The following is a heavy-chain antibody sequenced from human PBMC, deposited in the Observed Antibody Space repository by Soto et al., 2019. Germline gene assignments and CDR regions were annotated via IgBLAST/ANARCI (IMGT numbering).Heavy chain of an antibody. CDR1: GGTFSSYR. Sequence: SVKVSCKAAGGTFSSYRISWVRQAPGQGLEWVGGIVPIYRTADYAQKFQGRVTITADESARTSYMELRSLKSQDPAGYYGVRVPGPNRSRSWGPGPL. J-gene: IGHJ4*02. CDR3: VRVPGPNRSRS. D-gene: IGHD3-10*01. V-gene: IGHV1-69*13. CDR2: IVPIYRTA.